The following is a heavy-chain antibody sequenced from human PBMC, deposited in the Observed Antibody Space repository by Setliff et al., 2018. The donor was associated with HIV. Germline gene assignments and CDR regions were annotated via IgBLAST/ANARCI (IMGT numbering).Heavy chain of an antibody. J-gene: IGHJ4*02. V-gene: IGHV3-7*01. D-gene: IGHD3-16*01. CDR3: ATSPLPGSSDYIWGSDYFDY. CDR1: EFSFSRFW. CDR2: IKEDGSEK. Sequence: GSLRLSCAASEFSFSRFWMNWVRQAPGKGLEWVANIKEDGSEKNYAASVKGRFTISRDTSKNTLYLQLDTLTAEDTAVYYCATSPLPGSSDYIWGSDYFDYWGQGALVTVSS.